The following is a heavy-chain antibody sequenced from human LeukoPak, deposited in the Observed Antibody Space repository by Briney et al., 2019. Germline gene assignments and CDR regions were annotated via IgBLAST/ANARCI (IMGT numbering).Heavy chain of an antibody. CDR3: ARDLLAAGDNDY. V-gene: IGHV3-66*02. CDR1: GFTVSSNY. Sequence: PGGSLRLSCAASGFTVSSNYMSWVRQAPGKGLEWVSVIYSGGSTYYADSVEGRFTISRDNSKNTLYLQMNSLRAEDTAVYYCARDLLAAGDNDYWGQGTLVTVSS. D-gene: IGHD6-19*01. CDR2: IYSGGST. J-gene: IGHJ4*02.